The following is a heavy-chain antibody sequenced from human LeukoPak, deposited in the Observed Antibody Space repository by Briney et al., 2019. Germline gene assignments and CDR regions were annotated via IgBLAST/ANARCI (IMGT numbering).Heavy chain of an antibody. CDR3: ARAPAMILRPNYMDV. V-gene: IGHV3-21*06. D-gene: IGHD3-3*01. Sequence: GGSLRLSCAASGFTFSSYSLNWVRQAPGKGLEWVSFISSSSSYIYYADSMKGRFTISRDDAKSSLYLQMNSLRAEDTAVYYCARAPAMILRPNYMDVWGKGTTVTVSS. CDR1: GFTFSSYS. J-gene: IGHJ6*03. CDR2: ISSSSSYI.